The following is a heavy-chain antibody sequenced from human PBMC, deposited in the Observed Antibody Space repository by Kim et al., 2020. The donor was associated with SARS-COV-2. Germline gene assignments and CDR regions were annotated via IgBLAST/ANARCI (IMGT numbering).Heavy chain of an antibody. V-gene: IGHV3-48*02. CDR2: I. D-gene: IGHD6-13*01. Sequence: IHYADSVKGRFTISRDNAENSLYLQMNRQRDEDTAVYYCVRDSNWSFDYWGQGTLVTVSS. CDR3: VRDSNWSFDY. J-gene: IGHJ4*02.